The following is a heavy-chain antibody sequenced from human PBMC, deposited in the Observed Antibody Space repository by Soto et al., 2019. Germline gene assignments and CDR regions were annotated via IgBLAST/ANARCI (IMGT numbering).Heavy chain of an antibody. Sequence: SETLSLTCAVYGGSFSGYYWSWIRQPPGKGLEWIGEINHSGSTNYNPSLKSRVTISVDTSKNQFSLKLSSVTAADTAVYYCARRIYRTQTTGGYYFDYWGQGTLVTVSS. CDR1: GGSFSGYY. J-gene: IGHJ4*02. D-gene: IGHD4-4*01. V-gene: IGHV4-34*01. CDR2: INHSGST. CDR3: ARRIYRTQTTGGYYFDY.